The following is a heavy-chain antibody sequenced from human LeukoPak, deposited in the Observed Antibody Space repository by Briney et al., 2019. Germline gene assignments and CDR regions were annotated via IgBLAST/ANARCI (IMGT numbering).Heavy chain of an antibody. V-gene: IGHV4-4*07. Sequence: PSETLSPTCTVSGGSISSYYWSWIRQPAGKGLEWIGRIYTSGSTNYNPSLKSRVTMSVDTSKNQFSLKLSSVTAADTAVYYCARVAGYCSSTSCSSVWFDPWGQGTLVTVSS. CDR2: IYTSGST. J-gene: IGHJ5*02. CDR1: GGSISSYY. CDR3: ARVAGYCSSTSCSSVWFDP. D-gene: IGHD2-2*01.